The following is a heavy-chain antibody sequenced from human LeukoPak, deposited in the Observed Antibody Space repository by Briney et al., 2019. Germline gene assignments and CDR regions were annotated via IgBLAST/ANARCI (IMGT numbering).Heavy chain of an antibody. Sequence: GASVKVSCKASGYTFTGYYMHWVRQAPGQGLEWMGWISAYNGNTDYAQKLQGRVTMTTDTSTSTAYMELRSLRSDDTAVYYCGKGGYGGLTNYYYYYMDVWGKGTTVTVSS. V-gene: IGHV1-18*04. CDR3: GKGGYGGLTNYYYYYMDV. CDR1: GYTFTGYY. D-gene: IGHD3-10*01. CDR2: ISAYNGNT. J-gene: IGHJ6*03.